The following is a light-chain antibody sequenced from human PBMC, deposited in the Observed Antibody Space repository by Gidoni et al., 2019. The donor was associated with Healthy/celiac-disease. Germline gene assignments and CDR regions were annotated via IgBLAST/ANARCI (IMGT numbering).Light chain of an antibody. CDR1: KDSSNY. Sequence: DILMPPPPSSLSASVGRSVTTTCPARKDSSNYLTWYQQKPGKAPKLLIYDASNLETGVPARFSGSGSGTDFTFTISSLQPEDIATHYCQQYDSPSLTFGGGTKVEIK. CDR2: DAS. J-gene: IGKJ4*01. CDR3: QQYDSPSLT. V-gene: IGKV1-33*01.